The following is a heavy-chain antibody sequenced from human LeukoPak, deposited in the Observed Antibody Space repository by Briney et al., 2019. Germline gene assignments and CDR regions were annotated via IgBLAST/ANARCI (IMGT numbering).Heavy chain of an antibody. CDR2: ISGYNGNT. J-gene: IGHJ6*02. CDR1: GYPFTNYG. V-gene: IGHV1-18*01. Sequence: ASVKVSCKASGYPFTNYGISWVRQAPGQGLEWMGWISGYNGNTNHAQKLQGRLTMTTDTSTATAYMELRSLRSDDTAVYYCARLYQLPNFYYYGMYVWGQGTTVTVSS. D-gene: IGHD2-2*01. CDR3: ARLYQLPNFYYYGMYV.